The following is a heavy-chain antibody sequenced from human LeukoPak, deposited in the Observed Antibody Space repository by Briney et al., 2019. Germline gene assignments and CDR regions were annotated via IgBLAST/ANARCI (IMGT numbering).Heavy chain of an antibody. CDR1: GDSVSSNSAA. V-gene: IGHV6-1*01. Sequence: SQTLSLTCAISGDSVSSNSAAWNWIRQPPSRGLEWPGRTYYRSKWYNEYAVSVKSRIIINPDTSKNQFSLQLNSVTPEDTAVYYCARTRGYFDYWGQGTLVTVSS. J-gene: IGHJ4*02. D-gene: IGHD2-2*01. CDR3: ARTRGYFDY. CDR2: TYYRSKWYN.